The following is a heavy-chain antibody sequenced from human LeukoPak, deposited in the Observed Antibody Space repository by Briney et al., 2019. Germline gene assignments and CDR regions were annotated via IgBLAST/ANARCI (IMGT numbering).Heavy chain of an antibody. V-gene: IGHV3-48*02. CDR3: ARSRYYDYSIDY. Sequence: PGGSLRLSCAASGSSFSSYSMNWVRQAPGKGLEWVSYISSSSSTIYYADSVKGRFTISRDNAENSLYLQMNSLRDEDTAVFYCARSRYYDYSIDYWGQGTLVTVSS. CDR2: ISSSSSTI. J-gene: IGHJ4*02. D-gene: IGHD3-22*01. CDR1: GSSFSSYS.